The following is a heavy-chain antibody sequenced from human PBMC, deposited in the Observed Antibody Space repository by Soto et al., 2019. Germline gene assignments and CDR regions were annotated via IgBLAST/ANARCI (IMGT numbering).Heavy chain of an antibody. J-gene: IGHJ6*03. CDR3: ARGGRYCSSTSCYSVYYYYYYMDV. V-gene: IGHV4-4*02. Sequence: SETLSLTCAVSGGSISSSNWWSWVRQPPGKGLEWIGEIYHSGSTNYNPSLKSRVTISVDKSKNQFSLKLSSVTAADTAVYYCARGGRYCSSTSCYSVYYYYYYMDVWGKGTTVTVSS. D-gene: IGHD2-2*01. CDR1: GGSISSSNW. CDR2: IYHSGST.